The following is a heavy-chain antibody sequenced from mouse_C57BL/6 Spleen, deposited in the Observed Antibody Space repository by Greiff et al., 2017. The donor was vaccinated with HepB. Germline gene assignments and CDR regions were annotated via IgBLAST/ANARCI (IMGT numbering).Heavy chain of an antibody. Sequence: VQLQQSGAELVRPGASVTLSCKASGYTFTDYEMHWVKQTPVHGLVWIGAIDPATGGTAYNQKFKGKAILTADKSSSTAYMELRSLTSEDSAVYYCTRGAIVAYWGQGTLVTVSA. J-gene: IGHJ3*01. CDR3: TRGAIVAY. CDR2: IDPATGGT. D-gene: IGHD3-1*01. V-gene: IGHV1-15*01. CDR1: GYTFTDYE.